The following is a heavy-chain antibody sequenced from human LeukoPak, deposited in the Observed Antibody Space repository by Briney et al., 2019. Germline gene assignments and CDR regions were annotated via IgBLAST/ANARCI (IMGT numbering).Heavy chain of an antibody. Sequence: GGSLRLSCAASGFTFSSYGMHWVRQAPGKGLEWVAVISYDGSNKYYADSVKGRFTISRDNSKNTLYLQMNSLRAEDTAVYYCAKDYGDYDYYYYGMGVWGQGTTVTVSS. D-gene: IGHD4-17*01. J-gene: IGHJ6*02. CDR2: ISYDGSNK. V-gene: IGHV3-30*18. CDR1: GFTFSSYG. CDR3: AKDYGDYDYYYYGMGV.